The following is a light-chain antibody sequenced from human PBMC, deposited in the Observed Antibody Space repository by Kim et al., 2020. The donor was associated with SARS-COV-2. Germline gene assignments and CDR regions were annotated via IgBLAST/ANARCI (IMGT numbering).Light chain of an antibody. J-gene: IGLJ3*02. CDR3: QSYDSSNPWV. Sequence: NFMLTQPHSVSESPGKTVTISCTRSSGSIASNYVQWYQQRPGSAPTTVIYEDNQRPSGVPDRFSGSIDSSSNSASLTISGLKTEDEADYYCQSYDSSNPWVFGGGTQLTFL. V-gene: IGLV6-57*03. CDR2: EDN. CDR1: SGSIASNY.